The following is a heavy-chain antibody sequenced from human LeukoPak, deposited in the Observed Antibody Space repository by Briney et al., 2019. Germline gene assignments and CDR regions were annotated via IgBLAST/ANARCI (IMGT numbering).Heavy chain of an antibody. Sequence: SETLSLTCTVSGGSISSYYWSWIRQPPGKGLEWIGYIYYSGGTNYNPSLKSRVTISVDTSKNQFSLKLSSVTAADTAVYYCARALRGSSHFYYYYYMDVWGKGTTVTVSS. CDR2: IYYSGGT. CDR3: ARALRGSSHFYYYYYMDV. CDR1: GGSISSYY. V-gene: IGHV4-59*01. D-gene: IGHD6-6*01. J-gene: IGHJ6*03.